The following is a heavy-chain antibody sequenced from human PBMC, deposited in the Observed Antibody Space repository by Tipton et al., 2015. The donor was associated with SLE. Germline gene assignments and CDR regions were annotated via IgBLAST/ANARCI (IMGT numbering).Heavy chain of an antibody. D-gene: IGHD5-12*01. Sequence: SLRLSCAASGFTFSSYAMSWVRQAPGKGLEWISYITSSSNYIFYADSLKGRFTISRDNAKNSLYLQINSLRAEDTAVYYCAKDREWLDAFDIWGQGTMVTVSS. J-gene: IGHJ3*02. CDR2: ITSSSNYI. CDR1: GFTFSSYA. V-gene: IGHV3-21*04. CDR3: AKDREWLDAFDI.